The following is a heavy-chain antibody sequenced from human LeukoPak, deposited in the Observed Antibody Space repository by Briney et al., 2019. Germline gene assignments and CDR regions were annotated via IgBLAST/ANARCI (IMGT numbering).Heavy chain of an antibody. CDR2: ISGSGGST. Sequence: GGSLRLSCTASGFTFGDYAMSWVRQAPGKGLEWVSAISGSGGSTYYADSVKGRFTISRDNSKNTLYLQMNSLRAEDTAVYYCAKDAVGATNGPVDYWGQGTLVTVSS. D-gene: IGHD1-26*01. CDR1: GFTFGDYA. J-gene: IGHJ4*02. V-gene: IGHV3-23*01. CDR3: AKDAVGATNGPVDY.